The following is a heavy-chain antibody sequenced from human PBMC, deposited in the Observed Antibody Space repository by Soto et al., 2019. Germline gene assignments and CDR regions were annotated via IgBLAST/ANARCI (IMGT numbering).Heavy chain of an antibody. D-gene: IGHD2-15*01. J-gene: IGHJ6*04. CDR2: ISAYNGNT. Sequence: ASVKVSCKASGYTFTSYGISWVRKAPGQGLEWMGWISAYNGNTNYAQKLQGRVTMTTDTSTSTAYMELRSLRSDDTAVYYCARDPGDCSGGSCYSNYYGMDVWGKGTTVTVSS. V-gene: IGHV1-18*01. CDR3: ARDPGDCSGGSCYSNYYGMDV. CDR1: GYTFTSYG.